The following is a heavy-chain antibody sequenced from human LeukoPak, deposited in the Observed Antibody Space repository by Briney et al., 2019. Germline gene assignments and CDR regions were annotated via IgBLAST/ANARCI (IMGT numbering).Heavy chain of an antibody. Sequence: GGSLRLSCAASGFTFSNYNMNWVRQAPGKGLEWVSSIRSSSSYIYYADSMKGRFTISRDNAKNSLFLQMNSLRAEDTAVYYCASTPPITGDSDYWGQGTLVTVSS. J-gene: IGHJ4*02. CDR3: ASTPPITGDSDY. V-gene: IGHV3-21*01. CDR1: GFTFSNYN. D-gene: IGHD7-27*01. CDR2: IRSSSSYI.